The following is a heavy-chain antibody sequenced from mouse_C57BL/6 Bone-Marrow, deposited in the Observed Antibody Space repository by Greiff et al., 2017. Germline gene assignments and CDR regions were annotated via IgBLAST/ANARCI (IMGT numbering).Heavy chain of an antibody. Sequence: SGAELVRPGASVKLSCTASGFNIKDDYMHWVKQRPEQGLEWIGWIDPENGDTEYASKFQGKATITADTSSNTAYLQLSSLTSEDTAVYYCTTHYFDYWGQGTTLTVSS. CDR2: IDPENGDT. CDR3: TTHYFDY. CDR1: GFNIKDDY. V-gene: IGHV14-4*01. J-gene: IGHJ2*01.